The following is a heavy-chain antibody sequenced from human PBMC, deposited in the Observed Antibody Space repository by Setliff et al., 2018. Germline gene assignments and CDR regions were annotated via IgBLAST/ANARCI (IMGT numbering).Heavy chain of an antibody. D-gene: IGHD3-16*01. V-gene: IGHV3-33*08. CDR3: AIDLGNWFDP. CDR2: IWDDGGNK. CDR1: GFTFSTYR. J-gene: IGHJ5*02. Sequence: GGSLRLSCAASGFTFSTYRMHWVRQAPGKGLEWVAVIWDDGGNKYHADSVKGRFTISRDNSKNTLYLQMNSLTVEDTALYYCAIDLGNWFDPWGQGTLVTVSS.